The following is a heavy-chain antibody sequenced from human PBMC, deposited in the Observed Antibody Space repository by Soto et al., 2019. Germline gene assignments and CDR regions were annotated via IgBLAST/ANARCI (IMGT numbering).Heavy chain of an antibody. Sequence: ASVKVSCTASGYTFTHYYIHWVRHAPGQGLEWMGMINPSGGSTDYAQKFQGRVTMTTDTSTTTVYMELSSLRSDDTAVYYCARPPFPGCINGVCYPCDHWGQGTLVTVSS. J-gene: IGHJ4*02. CDR3: ARPPFPGCINGVCYPCDH. V-gene: IGHV1-46*01. D-gene: IGHD2-8*01. CDR1: GYTFTHYY. CDR2: INPSGGST.